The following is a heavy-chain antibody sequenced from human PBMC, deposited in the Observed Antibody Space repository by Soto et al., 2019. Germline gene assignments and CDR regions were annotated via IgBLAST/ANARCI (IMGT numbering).Heavy chain of an antibody. CDR3: TTGTYNDFWSCYYLSRYYHYAINV. J-gene: IGHJ6*02. Sequence: LRLYCAASGFTFSNAWMSWVRQAPGKGLEWVGRIKSKTDGGTTDYAAPVKGRFTISRDESKHTLFLQMNSLKTEDTGVYYCTTGTYNDFWSCYYLSRYYHYAINVCDQAITGTVSS. V-gene: IGHV3-15*01. D-gene: IGHD3-3*01. CDR2: IKSKTDGGTT. CDR1: GFTFSNAW.